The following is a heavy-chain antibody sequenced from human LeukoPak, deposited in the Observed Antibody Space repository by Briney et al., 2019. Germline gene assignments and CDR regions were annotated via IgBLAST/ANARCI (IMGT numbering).Heavy chain of an antibody. D-gene: IGHD3-3*01. CDR1: GFTFSNAW. V-gene: IGHV3-15*01. CDR2: IKSKTDGGTT. CDR3: TTDGTGSDDFWNGYDLDY. Sequence: GGSLRLSCAASGFTFSNAWMSWVRQAPGKGLEWVGRIKSKTDGGTTDYAAPVKGRFTISRDDSKNTLYLQMNSLKTEDTAVYYCTTDGTGSDDFWNGYDLDYWGQGTLVTVSS. J-gene: IGHJ4*02.